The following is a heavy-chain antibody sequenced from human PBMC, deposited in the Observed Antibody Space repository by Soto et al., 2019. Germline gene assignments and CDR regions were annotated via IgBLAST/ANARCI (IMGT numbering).Heavy chain of an antibody. J-gene: IGHJ6*02. CDR1: GFTVSSNY. CDR3: ASGGSSYYDILTGYGDGMDV. D-gene: IGHD3-9*01. V-gene: IGHV3-53*04. Sequence: GGSLRLSCAASGFTVSSNYMSWVRQAPGKGLEWASVIYSGGSTYYADSVKGRFTISRHNSKNTLYLQMNSLRAEDTAVYYCASGGSSYYDILTGYGDGMDVWGQGTTVNVSS. CDR2: IYSGGST.